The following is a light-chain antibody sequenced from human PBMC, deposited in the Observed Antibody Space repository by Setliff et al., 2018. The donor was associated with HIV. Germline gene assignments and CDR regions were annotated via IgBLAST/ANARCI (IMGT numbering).Light chain of an antibody. Sequence: QSVLTQPRSVSGSPGQPVTISCTGISSDVGGYYSVSWYQQHPGKAPKLMIYDVINRPSGVSNRFSGSRSGNTASLTISGLQVEDEADYYCSSYTTSSTLYVFGPGTKVTVL. CDR3: SSYTTSSTLYV. CDR1: SSDVGGYYS. V-gene: IGLV2-14*03. J-gene: IGLJ1*01. CDR2: DVI.